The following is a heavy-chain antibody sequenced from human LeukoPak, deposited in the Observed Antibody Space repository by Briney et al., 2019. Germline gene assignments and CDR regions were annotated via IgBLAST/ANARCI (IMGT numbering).Heavy chain of an antibody. V-gene: IGHV1-46*01. J-gene: IGHJ6*03. CDR2: INPSGGST. CDR1: GYTFTSYY. D-gene: IGHD3-9*01. CDR3: ARGHPPDILTGYPYYYYYMDV. Sequence: ASVKVSCKASGYTFTSYYMHWVRQAPGQGLEWMGIINPSGGSTSYAQKFQGRVTTTRDTSTSTVYMELSSLRSEDTAVYYCARGHPPDILTGYPYYYYYMDVWGKGTTVTVSS.